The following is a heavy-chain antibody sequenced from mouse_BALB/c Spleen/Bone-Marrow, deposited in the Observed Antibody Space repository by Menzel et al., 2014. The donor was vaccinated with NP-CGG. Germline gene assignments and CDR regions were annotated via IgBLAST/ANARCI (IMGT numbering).Heavy chain of an antibody. CDR3: ARDENYYGNYGTMDY. CDR1: GFSLTSYG. D-gene: IGHD2-1*01. J-gene: IGHJ4*01. V-gene: IGHV2-9*02. Sequence: QVQLKQSGPGLVAPSQSLSITCTVSGFSLTSYGVHWVRQPPGKGLEWLGVIWAGGSTNYNSALMSRLSISKDSSKSXVFLKMNSLQTDDTAMYYCARDENYYGNYGTMDYWGQGTSVTVSS. CDR2: IWAGGST.